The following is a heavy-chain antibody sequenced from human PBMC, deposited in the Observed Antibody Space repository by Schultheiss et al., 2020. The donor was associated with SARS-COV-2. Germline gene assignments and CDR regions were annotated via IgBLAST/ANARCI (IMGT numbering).Heavy chain of an antibody. CDR3: ARAPGGYYYYMDV. Sequence: GGSLRLSCAASGFTFSNAWMSWVRQAPGKGLEWVGRIKSKTDGGTTDYAAPVKGRFTISRDDSKNTLYLQMNSLKTEDTAVYYCARAPGGYYYYMDVWGKGTTVTVSS. CDR2: IKSKTDGGTT. V-gene: IGHV3-15*01. CDR1: GFTFSNAW. D-gene: IGHD3-16*01. J-gene: IGHJ6*03.